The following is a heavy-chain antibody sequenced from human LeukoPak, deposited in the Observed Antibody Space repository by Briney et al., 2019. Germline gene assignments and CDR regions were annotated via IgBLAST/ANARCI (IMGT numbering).Heavy chain of an antibody. CDR1: GGSIGTDY. CDR3: ARHVSCYSGGFEL. CDR2: IYSRGSP. Sequence: SETLSLTCSVSGGSIGTDYWNWIRQPPGRRLEGIGYIYSRGSPTYNPSLQSRVAMSVDTSRNQFSLNPSSVTAADTAVYYCARHVSCYSGGFELWGQGTMVTVSS. V-gene: IGHV4-4*09. J-gene: IGHJ3*01. D-gene: IGHD2-15*01.